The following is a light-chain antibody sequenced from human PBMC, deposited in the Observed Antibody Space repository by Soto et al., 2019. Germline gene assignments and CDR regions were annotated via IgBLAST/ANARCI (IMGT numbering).Light chain of an antibody. J-gene: IGKJ2*01. Sequence: DIVMTQSPLSLPVTPGEPASISCRSSQSLLHSNGYKYLDWYLQKPGQSPQLLIYLGFNRASGVPDRFSGSGSGTDFTLKISRVEAEDVGVYYCMQALQTPRTFGQGTKLEI. CDR2: LGF. V-gene: IGKV2-28*01. CDR3: MQALQTPRT. CDR1: QSLLHSNGYKY.